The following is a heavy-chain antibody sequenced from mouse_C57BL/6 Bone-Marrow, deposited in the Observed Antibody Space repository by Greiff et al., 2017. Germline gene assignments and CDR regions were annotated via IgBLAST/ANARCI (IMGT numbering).Heavy chain of an antibody. D-gene: IGHD2-3*01. Sequence: EVMLVASGGGLVQPGGSLKLSCAASGFTFSDYYMYWVRQTPEKRLEWVAYISNGGGSTYYPDTVKGRFTISRDNAKNTLYLQMSRLNSEDTAMYDCARHGGYDGYYAMDYWGQGTSVTVSS. J-gene: IGHJ4*01. CDR1: GFTFSDYY. V-gene: IGHV5-12*01. CDR3: ARHGGYDGYYAMDY. CDR2: ISNGGGST.